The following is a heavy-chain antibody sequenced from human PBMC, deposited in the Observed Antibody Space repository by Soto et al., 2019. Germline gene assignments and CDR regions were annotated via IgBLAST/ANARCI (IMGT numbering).Heavy chain of an antibody. D-gene: IGHD3-22*01. Sequence: SVKVSCKASGGTFSSYAISWVRQAPGQGLEWMGGIIPIFGTANYAQKFQGRVTITADKSTSTAYMELSSLRSEDTAVYYCARVFDSLPVSSYYSYWGQGTLVTVSS. V-gene: IGHV1-69*06. CDR1: GGTFSSYA. CDR2: IIPIFGTA. CDR3: ARVFDSLPVSSYYSY. J-gene: IGHJ4*02.